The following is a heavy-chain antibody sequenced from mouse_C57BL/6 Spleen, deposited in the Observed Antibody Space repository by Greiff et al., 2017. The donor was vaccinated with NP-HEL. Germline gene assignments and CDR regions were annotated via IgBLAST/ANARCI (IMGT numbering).Heavy chain of an antibody. D-gene: IGHD1-1*01. CDR2: INYDGSST. V-gene: IGHV5-16*01. CDR3: ARDEDYGSSGYFDV. CDR1: GFTFSDYY. Sequence: EVQRVESEGGLVQPGSSMKLSCTASGFTFSDYYMAWVRQVPEKGLEWVANINYDGSSTYYLDSLKSRFIISRDNAKNILYLQMSSLKSEDTATYYCARDEDYGSSGYFDVWGTGTTVTVSS. J-gene: IGHJ1*03.